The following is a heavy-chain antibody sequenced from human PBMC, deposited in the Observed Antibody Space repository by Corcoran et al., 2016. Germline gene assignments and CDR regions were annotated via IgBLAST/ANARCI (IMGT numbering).Heavy chain of an antibody. V-gene: IGHV3-15*01. CDR1: GFTFSNAW. CDR2: IKSKTDGGTT. D-gene: IGHD3-22*01. J-gene: IGHJ4*02. Sequence: EVQLVETGGGLVKPGGSLRHSCAASGFTFSNAWMSWVRQAPGKGLEWVGRIKSKTDGGTTDYAAPVKGRFTISRDDSKNTLYLEMNSLKTEDTVVYYCTTESYFTYYYDSSWAGYWGLGTLVTVSS. CDR3: TTESYFTYYYDSSWAGY.